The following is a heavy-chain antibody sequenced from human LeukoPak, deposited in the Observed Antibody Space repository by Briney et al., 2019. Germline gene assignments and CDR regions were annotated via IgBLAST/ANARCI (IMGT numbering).Heavy chain of an antibody. Sequence: PSETLSLTCAVSGGSISSNNWWSRVRQPPGQGLAWIGEIYHSGSTNYNPSLKSRVTISVDKSKNQFSLKLSSVTAADTAVYYCARVRVRTMIVIDYWGQGTLVTVSS. CDR1: GGSISSNNW. V-gene: IGHV4-4*02. D-gene: IGHD3-22*01. CDR2: IYHSGST. J-gene: IGHJ4*02. CDR3: ARVRVRTMIVIDY.